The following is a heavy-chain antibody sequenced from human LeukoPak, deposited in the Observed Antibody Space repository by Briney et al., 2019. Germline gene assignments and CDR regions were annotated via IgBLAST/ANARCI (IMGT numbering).Heavy chain of an antibody. CDR2: TSGSGGTT. D-gene: IGHD1-26*01. J-gene: IGHJ4*02. CDR3: ARRIGGANNFDN. Sequence: GGSLRLSCAASGFTFSSYAMSWVRQAPGKGLEWVSVTSGSGGTTYYADSVKGRFTTSRDNTKNTLYLQMNSLRDEDTAVYYCARRIGGANNFDNWGQGTLVTVSS. V-gene: IGHV3-23*01. CDR1: GFTFSSYA.